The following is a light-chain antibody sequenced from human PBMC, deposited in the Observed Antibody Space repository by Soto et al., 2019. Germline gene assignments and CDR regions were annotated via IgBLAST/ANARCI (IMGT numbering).Light chain of an antibody. CDR3: ISYASRDTLLWV. CDR1: ITDIGTYYY. J-gene: IGLJ3*02. Sequence: QSALTQPPSASGSPGQSITISCTGTITDIGTYYYVSWYQQHPGKAPKLIIYEVSERPPGVPDRFSGSKSGNTASLTVSGLQAADEADYYCISYASRDTLLWVFGGGTKLTVL. V-gene: IGLV2-8*01. CDR2: EVS.